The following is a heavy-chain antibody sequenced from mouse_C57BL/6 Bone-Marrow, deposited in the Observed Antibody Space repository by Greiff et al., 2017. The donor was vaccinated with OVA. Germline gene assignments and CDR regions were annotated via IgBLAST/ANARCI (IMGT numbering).Heavy chain of an antibody. CDR2: IDPSDSYT. D-gene: IGHD5-2*01. Sequence: QVQLQQPGAELVRPGTSVKLSCKASGYTFTSYWMHWVKQRPGQGLEWIGVIDPSDSYTNYNQKFKGKAPLTVDTSSSTAYMQLSSLTSEDSAVYYCAQNSAYWGQGTLVTVSA. CDR3: AQNSAY. J-gene: IGHJ3*01. CDR1: GYTFTSYW. V-gene: IGHV1-59*01.